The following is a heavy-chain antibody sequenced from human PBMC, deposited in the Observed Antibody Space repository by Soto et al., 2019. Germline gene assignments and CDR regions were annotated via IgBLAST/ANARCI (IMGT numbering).Heavy chain of an antibody. Sequence: GGSLRLSCAASGFTFSSYVLSWVRQAPGKGLEWVSTISGSGGSTYYADSVKGRFTISRDNSKNALYLQMNSLRAEDTAVYYCAKGGDIVVVTAATSHPMGYFDLWGRGTLVTVSS. CDR1: GFTFSSYV. CDR3: AKGGDIVVVTAATSHPMGYFDL. CDR2: ISGSGGST. V-gene: IGHV3-23*01. D-gene: IGHD2-2*01. J-gene: IGHJ2*01.